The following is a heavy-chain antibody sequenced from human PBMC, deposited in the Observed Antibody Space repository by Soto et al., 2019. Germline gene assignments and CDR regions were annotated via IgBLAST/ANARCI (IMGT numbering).Heavy chain of an antibody. D-gene: IGHD2-15*01. J-gene: IGHJ6*01. CDR2: VSAYNGNT. V-gene: IGHV1-18*01. Sequence: ASVKVSCKASGYTFTSYGISWVRQAPGQGLEWMGWVSAYNGNTNYAQKLQGRVTMTTDTSTSTAYMELRSLRSDDTAVYYCARDRACSDHPYYYGMDVWGKGTTVIVSS. CDR3: ARDRACSDHPYYYGMDV. CDR1: GYTFTSYG.